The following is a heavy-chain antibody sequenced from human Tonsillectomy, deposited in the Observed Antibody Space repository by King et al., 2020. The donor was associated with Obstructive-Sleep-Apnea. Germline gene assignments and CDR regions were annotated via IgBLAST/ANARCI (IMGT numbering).Heavy chain of an antibody. CDR2: IYYSGST. D-gene: IGHD1-26*01. J-gene: IGHJ4*02. CDR3: ARGWELLMLDY. V-gene: IGHV4-39*07. Sequence: QLQESGPGLVKPSETLSLTCTVSGGSISSSSYYWGWIRQPPGKGLGWIGRIYYSGSTYYNPSLKSRVTISVDTSKNQFSLKLSSVTAADTAVYYCARGWELLMLDYWGQGTLVTVSS. CDR1: GGSISSSSYY.